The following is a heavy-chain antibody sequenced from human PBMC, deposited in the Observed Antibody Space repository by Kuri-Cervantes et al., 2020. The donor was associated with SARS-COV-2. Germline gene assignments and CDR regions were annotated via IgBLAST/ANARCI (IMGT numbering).Heavy chain of an antibody. J-gene: IGHJ4*02. CDR2: IKQDGSEK. V-gene: IGHV3-7*01. CDR1: GFTFSSYW. Sequence: GESLKISCAASGFTFSSYWMGWVRQAPGKGLEWVANIKQDGSEKYYVDSVKGRFTISRDNAKNSLYLQMNSLRAEDTAVYYCASLGGTSWHDYWGQGTLVTVSS. D-gene: IGHD2-2*01. CDR3: ASLGGTSWHDY.